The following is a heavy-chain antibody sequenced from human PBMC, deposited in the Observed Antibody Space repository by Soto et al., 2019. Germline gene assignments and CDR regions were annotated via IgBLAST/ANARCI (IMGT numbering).Heavy chain of an antibody. CDR3: ARWYYDFWSGYYGQPTGVDWFDP. CDR1: GGSISSYY. Sequence: SETLSLTCTVSGGSISSYYWSWIRQPPGKGLEWIGYINYSGSTNYNPSLKSRVTISVDTSKNHFSLNLSSVTAADTAVYYCARWYYDFWSGYYGQPTGVDWFDPRRKGTLVTVSS. D-gene: IGHD3-3*01. CDR2: INYSGST. J-gene: IGHJ5*02. V-gene: IGHV4-59*01.